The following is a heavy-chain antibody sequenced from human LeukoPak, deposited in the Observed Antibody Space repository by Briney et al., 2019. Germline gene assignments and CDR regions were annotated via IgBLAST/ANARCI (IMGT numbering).Heavy chain of an antibody. J-gene: IGHJ4*02. CDR2: IHTSGTT. V-gene: IGHV4-61*02. CDR3: ARDGDYGDYEY. Sequence: SETLSLTCAVSGASITSGSYYWCWIRPPAGKGLEWIGRIHTSGTTNYNPSLKSRVTISADTSKNQFSLKLTSVTAADTAVYYCARDGDYGDYEYWGQGTLVTVSS. CDR1: GASITSGSYY. D-gene: IGHD4-17*01.